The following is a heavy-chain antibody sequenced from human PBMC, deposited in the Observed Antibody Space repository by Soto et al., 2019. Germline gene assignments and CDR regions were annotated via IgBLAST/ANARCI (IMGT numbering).Heavy chain of an antibody. V-gene: IGHV4-61*01. Sequence: SETLSLTCTVSGGSVINNNYYWSWIRQPPGKGLEWIGYIYYTGSANYNPSLKSRVTMSVDTSKNQFSLKLSSVTAADTAVYYCARDKSEGFNHLFDYWGQGTLVTVSS. CDR1: GGSVINNNYY. J-gene: IGHJ4*02. D-gene: IGHD3-3*01. CDR2: IYYTGSA. CDR3: ARDKSEGFNHLFDY.